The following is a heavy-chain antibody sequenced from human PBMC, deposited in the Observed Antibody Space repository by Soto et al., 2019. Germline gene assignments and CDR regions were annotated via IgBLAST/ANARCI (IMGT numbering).Heavy chain of an antibody. CDR1: GFTFSSYA. D-gene: IGHD4-17*01. CDR2: ISGSGGST. Sequence: GGSLRLSCAASGFTFSSYAMSWVRQAPGKGLEWVSAISGSGGSTYYADSVKGRFTISRDNSKNTLYLQMNSLRAEDTAVYYCAKDFEFRTTVVTPVDYWGQGTLVTVSS. CDR3: AKDFEFRTTVVTPVDY. V-gene: IGHV3-23*01. J-gene: IGHJ4*02.